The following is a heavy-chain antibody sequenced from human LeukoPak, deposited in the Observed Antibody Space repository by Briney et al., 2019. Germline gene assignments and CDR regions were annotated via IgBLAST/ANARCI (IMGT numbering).Heavy chain of an antibody. D-gene: IGHD3-3*01. CDR1: GFTFSSYA. CDR3: AEDSILEWLKWFDP. Sequence: PGGSLRLSCAASGFTFSSYAMSWVRQAPGKGLEWVSAISGSGGSTYYADSVKGRFTISRDNSKNTLYLQMNSLRAEDTAVYYCAEDSILEWLKWFDPWGQGTLVTVSS. CDR2: ISGSGGST. J-gene: IGHJ5*02. V-gene: IGHV3-23*01.